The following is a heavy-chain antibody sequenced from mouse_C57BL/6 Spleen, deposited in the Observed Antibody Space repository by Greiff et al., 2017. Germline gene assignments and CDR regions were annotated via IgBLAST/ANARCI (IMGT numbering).Heavy chain of an antibody. CDR2: IWRGGST. J-gene: IGHJ3*01. V-gene: IGHV2-5*01. D-gene: IGHD3-3*01. CDR1: GFSLTSYG. Sequence: VQLLQSGPGLVQPSQSLSITCTVSGFSLTSYGVHWVRQSPGKGLEWLGVIWRGGSTDYNAAIMSRLSITKDNSQSQVFLKMNSLQADDTAIYYCARTPGRQAYWGQGTLVTVSA. CDR3: ARTPGRQAY.